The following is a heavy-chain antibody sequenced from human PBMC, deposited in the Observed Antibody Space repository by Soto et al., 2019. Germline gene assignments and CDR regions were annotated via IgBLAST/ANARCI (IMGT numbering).Heavy chain of an antibody. V-gene: IGHV3-30*18. Sequence: QVQLVESGGGVVQPGTSLTLSCVGSGFTFSSYAFHWIRQAPGKGLEWVASVSLDGNNKYYGESVKGRFSVSRDNVKNSLYLQMNDVRPEDTAVYFCAKLMGSKRTFGWFDPWGQGTLVTVSS. CDR3: AKLMGSKRTFGWFDP. CDR1: GFTFSSYA. D-gene: IGHD3-16*01. CDR2: VSLDGNNK. J-gene: IGHJ5*02.